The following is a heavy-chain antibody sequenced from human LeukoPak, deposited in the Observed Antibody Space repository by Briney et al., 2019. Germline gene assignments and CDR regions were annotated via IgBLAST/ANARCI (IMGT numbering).Heavy chain of an antibody. CDR2: IYGSGNT. Sequence: PSETLSLTCTVSGGSISGWYWSWTRQPPGKGLEWIGYIYGSGNTNYNPSLKSRVTMSIDTSKNQFSLKLTSVTAADTATYYCARETSLAGFASGLGFNYWGQGILVTVSS. V-gene: IGHV4-59*01. D-gene: IGHD6-19*01. J-gene: IGHJ4*02. CDR3: ARETSLAGFASGLGFNY. CDR1: GGSISGWY.